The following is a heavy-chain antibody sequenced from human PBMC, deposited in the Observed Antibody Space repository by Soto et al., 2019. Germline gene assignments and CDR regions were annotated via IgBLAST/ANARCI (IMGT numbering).Heavy chain of an antibody. Sequence: QVQLVQSGAEVKKPGSSVKVSCKASGGTFSSYAISWVRQVPGQGLEWMGGIIAILGKANYAEKFQGRVTITADESTSTAYMELSSLRSEDTAVYYCARERGGAIIVGVTGTFDVWGQGTLVTVSS. J-gene: IGHJ3*01. D-gene: IGHD3-22*01. CDR2: IIAILGKA. CDR3: ARERGGAIIVGVTGTFDV. CDR1: GGTFSSYA. V-gene: IGHV1-69*01.